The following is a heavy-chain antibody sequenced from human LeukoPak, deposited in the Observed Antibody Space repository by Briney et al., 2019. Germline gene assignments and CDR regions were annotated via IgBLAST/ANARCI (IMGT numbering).Heavy chain of an antibody. CDR3: ARAHSSSWYMDY. CDR2: IYYSGST. V-gene: IGHV4-59*01. D-gene: IGHD6-13*01. Sequence: PPETLSLTCAVYGGSFSGYYWSWIRQPPGKGLEWIGYIYYSGSTNYNPSLKSRVTISVDTSENQLSLQLSSVTAADTAVYYCARAHSSSWYMDYWGQGTLVTVSS. CDR1: GGSFSGYY. J-gene: IGHJ4*02.